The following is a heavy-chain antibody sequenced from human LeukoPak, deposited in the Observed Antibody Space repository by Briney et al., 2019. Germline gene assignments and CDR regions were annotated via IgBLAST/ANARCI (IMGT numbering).Heavy chain of an antibody. CDR1: GYSFTSLW. CDR3: ARHVASSTWSTFDY. CDR2: IYPGDSQI. J-gene: IGHJ4*02. Sequence: GESLKISRKGSGYSFTSLWIGWVRQTPEEGLEWMGIIYPGDSQIKYSSSFQGQVTISVDKSISTAYLQWSSLKASDTAIYYCARHVASSTWSTFDYWGQGTPVTVSS. D-gene: IGHD6-13*01. V-gene: IGHV5-51*01.